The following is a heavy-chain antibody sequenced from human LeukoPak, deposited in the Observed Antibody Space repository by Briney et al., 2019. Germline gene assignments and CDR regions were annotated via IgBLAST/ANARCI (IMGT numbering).Heavy chain of an antibody. Sequence: GGSLGLSCAASGFTLSNNAMSWVRQAPGKGPEWVSAISGSTTYYADSVKGRFTISRDNSKNTLYLQMNSLRAEDTAVYYCARDLQTTVNIGGGNFFDLWGQGTLVTVSP. J-gene: IGHJ4*02. CDR1: GFTLSNNA. D-gene: IGHD4-11*01. CDR2: ISGSTT. V-gene: IGHV3-66*01. CDR3: ARDLQTTVNIGGGNFFDL.